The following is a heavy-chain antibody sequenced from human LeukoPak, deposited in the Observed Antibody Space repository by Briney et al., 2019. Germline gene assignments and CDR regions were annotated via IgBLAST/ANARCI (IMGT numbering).Heavy chain of an antibody. CDR3: ARTKYYYGSGSYSYYYYMDV. D-gene: IGHD3-10*01. Sequence: SETLSLTCGVYGGSYSDYYWSWIRQPPGKGLEWIGEINHSGITNYNPSLKSRVTISVDTSKNQFSLKLSSVTAADTAVYYCARTKYYYGSGSYSYYYYMDVWGKGTTVTISS. CDR2: INHSGIT. CDR1: GGSYSDYY. V-gene: IGHV4-34*01. J-gene: IGHJ6*03.